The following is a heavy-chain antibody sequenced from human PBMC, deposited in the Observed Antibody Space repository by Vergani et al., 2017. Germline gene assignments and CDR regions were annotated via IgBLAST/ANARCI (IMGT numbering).Heavy chain of an antibody. J-gene: IGHJ3*02. V-gene: IGHV3-48*01. CDR2: ISGSSTTI. D-gene: IGHD6-13*01. Sequence: EVQLVESGGGLVQPGGSLRLSCAASGFTFSYYSMNWVRQAPGKGLEWVSYISGSSTTIYYADSVKGRFTISRDNAKNTLYLQMNSLRAEDTAVYYCAKDQGQQLVRHWGFRDAFDIWGQGTMVTVSS. CDR3: AKDQGQQLVRHWGFRDAFDI. CDR1: GFTFSYYS.